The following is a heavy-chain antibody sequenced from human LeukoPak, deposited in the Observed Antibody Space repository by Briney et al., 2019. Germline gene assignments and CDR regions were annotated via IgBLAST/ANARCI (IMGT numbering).Heavy chain of an antibody. J-gene: IGHJ4*02. CDR1: GGTFSSYA. CDR3: ARDPGGSYWGVDY. D-gene: IGHD1-26*01. CDR2: IIPILGIA. V-gene: IGHV1-69*04. Sequence: SVKVSCKASGGTFSSYAISWVRQAPGQGLEWMGRIIPILGIANYAQKFQGRVTITADKSTSTAYMELSSLRSEDTAVYYCARDPGGSYWGVDYWGQGTLVTVSS.